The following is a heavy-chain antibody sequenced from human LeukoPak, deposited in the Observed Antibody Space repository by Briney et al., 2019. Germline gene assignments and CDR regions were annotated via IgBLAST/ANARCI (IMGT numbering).Heavy chain of an antibody. CDR1: GFTFSTYN. D-gene: IGHD4-17*01. J-gene: IGHJ4*02. CDR2: ISSSSSYI. CDR3: ARGSYGDYDY. Sequence: GGSLRLSCAASGFTFSTYNMNWVRQAPGRGLEWVSSISSSSSYIYYADSVKGRFTISRDNAKNSLYLQMNSLRAEDTAVYYCARGSYGDYDYWGQGTLVTVSS. V-gene: IGHV3-21*01.